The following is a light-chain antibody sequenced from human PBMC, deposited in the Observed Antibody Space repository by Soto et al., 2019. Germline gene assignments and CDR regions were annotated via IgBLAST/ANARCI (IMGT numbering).Light chain of an antibody. Sequence: IVLTQSPVTMSVSPGDRATLSCRASQSLSSNLAWYQQKPGLAPRLLIYGASNRATGIPDRFSGSGSGTEFTLTISSLQSEDFAVYYCQQYNNWPPWTFGQGTKVDIK. CDR3: QQYNNWPPWT. CDR2: GAS. J-gene: IGKJ1*01. CDR1: QSLSSN. V-gene: IGKV3D-15*01.